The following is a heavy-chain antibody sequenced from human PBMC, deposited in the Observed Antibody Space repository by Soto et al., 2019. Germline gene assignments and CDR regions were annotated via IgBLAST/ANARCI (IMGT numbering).Heavy chain of an antibody. CDR3: ACSTVSQYYHDRMDV. J-gene: IGHJ6*02. D-gene: IGHD4-17*01. V-gene: IGHV4-59*12. CDR1: GGTLRSEW. CDR2: IYYSGST. Sequence: SETLSLPCTGSGGTLRSEWWSWFRLPPEKGLEWIGYIYYSGSTNYNPSLKSRVTISVDTSKNQFSLKLSSVTAADTAVYYCACSTVSQYYHDRMDVRAQRTTDTGS.